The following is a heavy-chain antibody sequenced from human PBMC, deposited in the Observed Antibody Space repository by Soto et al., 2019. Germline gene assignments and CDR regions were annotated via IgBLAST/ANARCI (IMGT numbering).Heavy chain of an antibody. D-gene: IGHD3-3*02. J-gene: IGHJ6*02. CDR3: ARAPIRADV. Sequence: GGSLRLSCAASGFTFSNYWMHWVRQAPGKGLEWVANIKKDGSEKYYVDSVKGRFTISRDNAKNSLFLQMNSLRAEDTAVYYCARAPIRADVWGQGTTVTVSS. CDR1: GFTFSNYW. CDR2: IKKDGSEK. V-gene: IGHV3-7*05.